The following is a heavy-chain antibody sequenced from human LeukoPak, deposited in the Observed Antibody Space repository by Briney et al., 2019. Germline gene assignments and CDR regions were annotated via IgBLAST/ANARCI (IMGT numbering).Heavy chain of an antibody. D-gene: IGHD6-13*01. CDR3: ARESERKTAAAKGDY. Sequence: ASVKVSCKASGYTFTSYGISWVRQAPGQGLEWMGWISAYNGNTNYAQKLQGRVTMTTDTSTSTAYMELRSLRSDDTAVYYCARESERKTAAAKGDYWGQGTLVTVSS. CDR2: ISAYNGNT. J-gene: IGHJ4*02. CDR1: GYTFTSYG. V-gene: IGHV1-18*04.